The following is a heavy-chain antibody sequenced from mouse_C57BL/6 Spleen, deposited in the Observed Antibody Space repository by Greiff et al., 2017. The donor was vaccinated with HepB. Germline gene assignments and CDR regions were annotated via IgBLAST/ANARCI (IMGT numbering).Heavy chain of an antibody. J-gene: IGHJ4*01. CDR2: INPNYGTT. V-gene: IGHV1-39*01. CDR3: ASYYYGSRGNYAMDY. CDR1: GYSFTDYN. D-gene: IGHD1-1*01. Sequence: VQLKQSGPELVKPGASVKISCKASGYSFTDYNMNWVKQSNGKSLEWIGVINPNYGTTSYNQKFKGKATLTVDQSSSTAYMQLNSLTSEDSAVYYCASYYYGSRGNYAMDYWGQGTSVTVSS.